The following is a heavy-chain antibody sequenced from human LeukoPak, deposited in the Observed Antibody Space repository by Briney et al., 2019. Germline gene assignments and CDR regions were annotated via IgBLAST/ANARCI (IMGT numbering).Heavy chain of an antibody. D-gene: IGHD3-10*01. CDR1: GYTFTGYY. J-gene: IGHJ5*02. V-gene: IGHV1-2*06. Sequence: GASVKVSCKASGYTFTGYYMHWVRQAPGQGLEWMGRINPNSGGTNYAQKFQGRVTMTRNTSISTAYMELSSLRSEDTAVYYCARGLWFGEFDPWGQGTLVTVSS. CDR3: ARGLWFGEFDP. CDR2: INPNSGGT.